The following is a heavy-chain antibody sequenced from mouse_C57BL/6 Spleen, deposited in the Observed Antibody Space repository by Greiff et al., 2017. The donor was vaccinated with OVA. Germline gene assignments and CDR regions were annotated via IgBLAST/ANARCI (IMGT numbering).Heavy chain of an antibody. CDR3: SRGATVMDY. Sequence: QVQLQQSGAELAKPGASVKLSCKASGYTFTSYWMHWVKQRPGQGLEWIGYINPSSGYTKYNQKFKDKATLTADKSSSTAYMQLSSLTYEDSAVXCCSRGATVMDYWGQGTSVTVSS. D-gene: IGHD1-1*01. CDR1: GYTFTSYW. V-gene: IGHV1-7*01. CDR2: INPSSGYT. J-gene: IGHJ4*01.